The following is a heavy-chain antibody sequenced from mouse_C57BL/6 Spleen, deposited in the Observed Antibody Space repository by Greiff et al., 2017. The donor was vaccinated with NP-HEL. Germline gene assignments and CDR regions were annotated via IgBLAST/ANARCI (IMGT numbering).Heavy chain of an antibody. J-gene: IGHJ3*01. V-gene: IGHV1-61*01. CDR1: GYTFTSYW. CDR3: AYSSGYLGWFAY. CDR2: IYPSDSET. Sequence: VQLQQSGAELVRPGSSVKLSCKASGYTFTSYWMDWVKQRPGQGLEWIGNIYPSDSETHYNQKFKDKATLTVDKSSSTAYMQLSSLTSEDSAVYYCAYSSGYLGWFAYWGQGTLVTVSA. D-gene: IGHD3-2*02.